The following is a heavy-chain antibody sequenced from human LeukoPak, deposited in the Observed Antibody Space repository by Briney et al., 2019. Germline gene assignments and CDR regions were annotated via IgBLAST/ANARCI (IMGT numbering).Heavy chain of an antibody. CDR2: ISSSGSTI. V-gene: IGHV3-48*03. J-gene: IGHJ4*02. D-gene: IGHD1-26*01. Sequence: GGSLRLSCAASGFTFSNYEMNWVRQAPGKGLEWVSYISSSGSTIYYADSVKGRFTISRDNAKNSLYLQMNSLRAEDTAVYYCARDWDLALFDSWGQGTLVTVSS. CDR1: GFTFSNYE. CDR3: ARDWDLALFDS.